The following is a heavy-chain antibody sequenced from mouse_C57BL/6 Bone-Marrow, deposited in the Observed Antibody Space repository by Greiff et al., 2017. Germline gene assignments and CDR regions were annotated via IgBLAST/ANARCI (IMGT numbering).Heavy chain of an antibody. J-gene: IGHJ1*03. V-gene: IGHV5-4*01. CDR3: ARDDGYYVPVSYFDV. CDR2: ISDGGSYT. D-gene: IGHD2-3*01. CDR1: GFTFSSYA. Sequence: EVKLMESGGGLVKPGGSLKLSCAASGFTFSSYAMSWVRQTPEKRLEWVATISDGGSYTYYPDNVKGRFTISRDNAKNNLYLQMSHLKSEDTAMYYCARDDGYYVPVSYFDVWGTGTTVTVSS.